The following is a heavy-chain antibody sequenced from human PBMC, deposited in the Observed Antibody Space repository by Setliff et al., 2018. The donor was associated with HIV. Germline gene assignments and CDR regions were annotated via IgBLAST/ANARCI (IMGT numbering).Heavy chain of an antibody. J-gene: IGHJ4*02. CDR2: IIPVGGTT. V-gene: IGHV1-69*08. Sequence: SVKVSCKTSGGIISWVRQAPGQGPEWMGRIIPVGGTTNYAQKFQGRVTMTRDTSTSTVYMELSGLRSEDTAVYYCARESNTYYYDSSGYYYDYWGQGTLVTVSS. D-gene: IGHD3-22*01. CDR1: GGI. CDR3: ARESNTYYYDSSGYYYDY.